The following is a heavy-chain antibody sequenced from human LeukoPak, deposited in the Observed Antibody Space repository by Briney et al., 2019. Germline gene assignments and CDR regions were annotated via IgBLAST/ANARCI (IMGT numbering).Heavy chain of an antibody. Sequence: PSETLSLTCTVSGGSISSGDYYWSWIRQPPGKGLEWIGYIYYSGSTYYNPSLKSRVTISVDTSENQFSLKLSSVTAADTAVYYCASAIVATHSSGWYYFDYWGQGTLVTVSS. CDR2: IYYSGST. CDR3: ASAIVATHSSGWYYFDY. D-gene: IGHD6-19*01. J-gene: IGHJ4*02. CDR1: GGSISSGDYY. V-gene: IGHV4-30-4*01.